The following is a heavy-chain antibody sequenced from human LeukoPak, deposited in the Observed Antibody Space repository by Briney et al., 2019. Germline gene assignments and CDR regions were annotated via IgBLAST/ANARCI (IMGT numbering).Heavy chain of an antibody. CDR3: ARVGTGVPAAELDY. CDR2: IYYSGST. V-gene: IGHV4-59*01. D-gene: IGHD2-2*01. J-gene: IGHJ4*02. CDR1: GGSISSYY. Sequence: ASETLSLTCTVSGGSISSYYWSWIRQPPGKGLEWIGYIYYSGSTNYNPSLKSRVTISVDTSKNQFSLKLSSVTAADTAVYYCARVGTGVPAAELDYWGQGTLVTVSS.